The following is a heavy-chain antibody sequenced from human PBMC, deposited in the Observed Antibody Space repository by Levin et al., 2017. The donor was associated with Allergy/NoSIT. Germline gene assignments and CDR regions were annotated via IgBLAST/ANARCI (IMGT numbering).Heavy chain of an antibody. V-gene: IGHV3-66*01. J-gene: IGHJ4*02. CDR3: AREEGPLDY. Sequence: GGSLRLSCAASGFTVSSNYMSWVRQAPGKGLELVSLIYSGGNTNYADSVKGRFIISRDNSKNTLYLQMNSLRAEDTAVYYCAREEGPLDYWGQGTLVTVSS. CDR2: IYSGGNT. CDR1: GFTVSSNY.